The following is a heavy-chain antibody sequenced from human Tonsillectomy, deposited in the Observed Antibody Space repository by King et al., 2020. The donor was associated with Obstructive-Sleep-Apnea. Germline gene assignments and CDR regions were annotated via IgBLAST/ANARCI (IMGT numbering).Heavy chain of an antibody. CDR3: ARELYGDYGVDY. D-gene: IGHD4-17*01. J-gene: IGHJ4*02. CDR2: IKSVGSIT. Sequence: VQLVESGGGLVQPGGSLRLSCAASGFTVSRYWMHWVRQAPGRGLVWVAVIKSVGSITSDTDCVKGRFTISSDNAKNTLYLQMNSLSAEDTAVYYCARELYGDYGVDYWGQGTLVTVSS. V-gene: IGHV3-74*01. CDR1: GFTVSRYW.